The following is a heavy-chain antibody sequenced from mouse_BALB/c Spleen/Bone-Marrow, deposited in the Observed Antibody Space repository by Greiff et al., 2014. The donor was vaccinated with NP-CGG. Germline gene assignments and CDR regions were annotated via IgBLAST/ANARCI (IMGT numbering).Heavy chain of an antibody. CDR3: ATIYYGNSYAMDY. CDR2: ISNLAYSI. Sequence: EVKLMESGGGLVQPGGSRKLSCAASGFTFSDYGMAWVRQAPGKGPEWVAFISNLAYSIYYADTVTGRFTISRENAENTLYLEMSSLRSEDTAMYYCATIYYGNSYAMDYWGQGTSVTVSS. CDR1: GFTFSDYG. D-gene: IGHD2-1*01. V-gene: IGHV5-15*02. J-gene: IGHJ4*01.